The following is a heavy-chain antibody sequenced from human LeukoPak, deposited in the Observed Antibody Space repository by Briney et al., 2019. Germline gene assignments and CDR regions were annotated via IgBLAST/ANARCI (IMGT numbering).Heavy chain of an antibody. V-gene: IGHV4-39*01. CDR3: ARHAGGISATGTRPLDY. Sequence: SETLSLTCTVPGASFSSSTYYWGWIRQPPGRGLEWIGSIYYSGSTYYNPSLKSRVTMSVDTSKNQFSLKLSSVTAADTAVYYCARHAGGISATGTRPLDYWGQGTLVTVSS. J-gene: IGHJ4*02. CDR1: GASFSSSTYY. CDR2: IYYSGST. D-gene: IGHD6-13*01.